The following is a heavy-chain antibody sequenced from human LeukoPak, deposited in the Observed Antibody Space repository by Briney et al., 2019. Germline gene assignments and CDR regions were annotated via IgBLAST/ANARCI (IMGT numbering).Heavy chain of an antibody. J-gene: IGHJ3*01. D-gene: IGHD3-22*01. CDR1: GYSFSSYY. CDR3: ARAMRSYYDSSGYRP. Sequence: ASVKVSCKASGYSFSSYYMHWVRQAPGQGLEWMGIINPSGGSTSYAQKFQGRVTMTRDTSTSTVYMELSSLRSEDTAVYYCARAMRSYYDSSGYRPWGQGTMVTVSS. V-gene: IGHV1-46*01. CDR2: INPSGGST.